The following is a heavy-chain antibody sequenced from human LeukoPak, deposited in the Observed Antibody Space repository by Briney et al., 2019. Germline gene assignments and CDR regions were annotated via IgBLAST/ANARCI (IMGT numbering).Heavy chain of an antibody. CDR2: ISSSSSYI. Sequence: PGGSLRLSCAASGFTFSSYSMNWVRQAPGKGLEWVSSISSSSSYIYYADSVKGRFTISRDNAKNSLYLQMNSQRAEDTAVYYCARGGITMIVYWGQGTLVTVSS. CDR1: GFTFSSYS. D-gene: IGHD3-22*01. CDR3: ARGGITMIVY. V-gene: IGHV3-21*01. J-gene: IGHJ4*02.